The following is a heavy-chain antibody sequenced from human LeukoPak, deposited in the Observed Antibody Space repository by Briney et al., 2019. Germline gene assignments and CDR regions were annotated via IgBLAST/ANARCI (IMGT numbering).Heavy chain of an antibody. V-gene: IGHV3-7*01. Sequence: ETLSLTCTVSGGSISSYYWSWVRQAPGKGLEWVANIKQDGSEKNYVDSVKGRFTISRDNAKNSLWLQMNSLRAEDTAVYYCARTRIEGATNRYFDSWGQGTLVTVSS. D-gene: IGHD1-26*01. CDR1: GGSISSYY. J-gene: IGHJ4*02. CDR2: IKQDGSEK. CDR3: ARTRIEGATNRYFDS.